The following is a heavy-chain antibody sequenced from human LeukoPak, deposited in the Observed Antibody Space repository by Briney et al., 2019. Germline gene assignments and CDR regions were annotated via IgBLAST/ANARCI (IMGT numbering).Heavy chain of an antibody. CDR2: ISWDSGTI. V-gene: IGHV3-9*01. D-gene: IGHD3-10*01. CDR3: AKDIGPHYYGSGTYYQEDYYYYMDV. CDR1: GFTFDDYA. J-gene: IGHJ6*03. Sequence: PGGSLRLSCAASGFTFDDYAMHWVRQAPGKDLEWVSGISWDSGTIAYADSVKGRFSISRDNAQNSLYLQMNSLRAEDTALYYCAKDIGPHYYGSGTYYQEDYYYYMDVWGKGTTVTISS.